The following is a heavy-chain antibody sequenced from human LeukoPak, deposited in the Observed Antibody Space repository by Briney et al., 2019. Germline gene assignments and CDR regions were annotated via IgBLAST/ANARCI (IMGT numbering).Heavy chain of an antibody. CDR2: ISSSGSTI. CDR3: ARGEVGSGWYVVYY. J-gene: IGHJ4*02. Sequence: QPGGSLRLSCGASGFTFSSYEMNWVRQAPGKGLDWVSYISSSGSTIYYADSVKGRFTISRDNAKNSLYLQMNSLRAEDTAIYYCARGEVGSGWYVVYYWGQGTLVTVSS. D-gene: IGHD6-19*01. V-gene: IGHV3-48*03. CDR1: GFTFSSYE.